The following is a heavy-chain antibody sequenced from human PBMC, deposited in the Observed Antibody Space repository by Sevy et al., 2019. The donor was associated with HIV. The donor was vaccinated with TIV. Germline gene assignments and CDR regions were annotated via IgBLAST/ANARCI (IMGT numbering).Heavy chain of an antibody. D-gene: IGHD2-2*01. CDR2: ISGSGGTT. Sequence: GGSLRLSCATSGFIFSNYAMSWVRQAPGKGLEWVSDISGSGGTTYYADAVRGRFTISRDNSKNTLYLQMDSLRAEDTAVYYCAKLPSGDCSRTRCRDYYFDSWGQGTLVTVSS. J-gene: IGHJ4*02. CDR1: GFIFSNYA. CDR3: AKLPSGDCSRTRCRDYYFDS. V-gene: IGHV3-23*01.